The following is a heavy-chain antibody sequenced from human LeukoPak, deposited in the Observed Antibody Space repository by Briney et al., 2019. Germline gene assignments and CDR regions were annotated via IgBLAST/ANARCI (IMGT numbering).Heavy chain of an antibody. CDR3: ARADYGSDTPY. CDR2: IYYSGST. Sequence: PSETLSLTCTVSGGSISSGDYYWSWIRQPPGKGLEWIGYIYYSGSTYYNPSLKSRVTISVDTSKNQFSLKLSSVTAAGTAVYYCARADYGSDTPYWGQGTLVTVSS. V-gene: IGHV4-30-4*01. CDR1: GGSISSGDYY. J-gene: IGHJ4*02. D-gene: IGHD3-10*01.